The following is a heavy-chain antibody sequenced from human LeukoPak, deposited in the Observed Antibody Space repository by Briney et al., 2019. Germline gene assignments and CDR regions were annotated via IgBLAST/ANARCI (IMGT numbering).Heavy chain of an antibody. CDR2: INPNSGGT. CDR1: GYPFTGYY. J-gene: IGHJ4*02. CDR3: ARVTQYGSSQGDY. D-gene: IGHD2-2*03. V-gene: IGHV1-2*02. Sequence: ASVKVSCKASGYPFTGYYMHWVRQAPGQGLEWMGWINPNSGGTRYTQKFQGRVTLTRDTSISTAYMELSRLTSDDTAVYYCARVTQYGSSQGDYWGQGTLVTVSS.